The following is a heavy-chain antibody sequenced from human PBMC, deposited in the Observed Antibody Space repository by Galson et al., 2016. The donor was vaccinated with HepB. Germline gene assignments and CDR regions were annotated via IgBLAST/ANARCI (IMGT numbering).Heavy chain of an antibody. CDR3: ARVGDRAWPPDNRFDP. V-gene: IGHV4-39*01. CDR1: GGSISSSDW. CDR2: IYVSGTT. J-gene: IGHJ5*02. D-gene: IGHD2-21*01. Sequence: ETLSLTCAVSGGSISSSDWWSWIRQPPGKGLDCIGTIYVSGTTYYNPSLKSRVTMSIDTSKNQFSLKLASVTAADTAVYYCARVGDRAWPPDNRFDPWGQGILVTVSS.